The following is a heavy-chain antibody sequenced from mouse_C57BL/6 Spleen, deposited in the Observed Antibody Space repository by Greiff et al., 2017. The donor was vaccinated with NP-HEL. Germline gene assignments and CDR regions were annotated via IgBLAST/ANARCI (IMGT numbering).Heavy chain of an antibody. J-gene: IGHJ1*03. Sequence: EVKLVESGGGLVKPGGSLKLSCAASGFTFSDYGMHWVRQAPEKGLEWVAYISSGSSTIYYADTVKGRFTISRDNAKNTLFLQMTSLRSEDTAMYYCARRKGVITEYFDVWGTGTTVTVSS. D-gene: IGHD1-1*01. CDR2: ISSGSSTI. CDR1: GFTFSDYG. CDR3: ARRKGVITEYFDV. V-gene: IGHV5-17*01.